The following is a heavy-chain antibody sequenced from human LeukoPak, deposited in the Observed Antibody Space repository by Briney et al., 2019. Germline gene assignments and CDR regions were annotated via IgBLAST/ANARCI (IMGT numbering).Heavy chain of an antibody. Sequence: GGSLRLSCAASGFTFSSYAMSWVRQAPGKGLEWVSAISGSGGSTYYADSVKGRFTISRDNAKNSLYLQMNSLRAEDMALYYCAKDIVPNPYSSSSSFDYWGQGTLVTVSS. CDR2: ISGSGGST. V-gene: IGHV3-23*01. CDR3: AKDIVPNPYSSSSSFDY. J-gene: IGHJ4*02. D-gene: IGHD6-6*01. CDR1: GFTFSSYA.